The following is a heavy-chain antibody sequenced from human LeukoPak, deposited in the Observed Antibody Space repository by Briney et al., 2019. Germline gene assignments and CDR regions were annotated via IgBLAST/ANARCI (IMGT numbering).Heavy chain of an antibody. CDR2: ISSSSSYI. V-gene: IGHV3-21*01. Sequence: GGSLRLSCAASGFTFSNYAMSWVRQAPGKGLEWVSSISSSSSYIYYADSVRGRFTISRDNAKNSLYLQMNSLRAEDTAVYYCARDFDDTYYDFWSGYYTFDYWGQGTLVTVSS. CDR3: ARDFDDTYYDFWSGYYTFDY. CDR1: GFTFSNYA. J-gene: IGHJ4*02. D-gene: IGHD3-3*01.